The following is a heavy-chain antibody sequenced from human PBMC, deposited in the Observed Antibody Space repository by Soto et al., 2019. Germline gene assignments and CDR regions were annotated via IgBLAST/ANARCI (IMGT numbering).Heavy chain of an antibody. V-gene: IGHV5-51*01. CDR2: IYPGDSDT. D-gene: IGHD3-22*01. Sequence: PGESLKISCKGSGYSFTSYWIGWVRQMPGKGLEWMGIIYPGDSDTRYSPSFQGQVTISADKSISTAYLQWSSLKASDTAMYYCACLSDYDSRGYLFDYWGKGNLVPVYS. CDR1: GYSFTSYW. J-gene: IGHJ4*02. CDR3: ACLSDYDSRGYLFDY.